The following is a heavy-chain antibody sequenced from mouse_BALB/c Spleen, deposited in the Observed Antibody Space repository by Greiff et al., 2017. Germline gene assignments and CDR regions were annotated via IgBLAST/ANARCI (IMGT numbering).Heavy chain of an antibody. Sequence: EVMLVESGGGLVKPGGSLKLSCAASGFTFSSYSMSWVRQSPEKRLEWVAEISSGGSYTYYPDTVTGRFTISRDNAKNTLYLEMSSLRSEDTAMYYCARDEGDRRGAYWGQGTLVTVSA. J-gene: IGHJ3*01. CDR2: ISSGGSYT. V-gene: IGHV5-9-4*01. CDR3: ARDEGDRRGAY. CDR1: GFTFSSYS.